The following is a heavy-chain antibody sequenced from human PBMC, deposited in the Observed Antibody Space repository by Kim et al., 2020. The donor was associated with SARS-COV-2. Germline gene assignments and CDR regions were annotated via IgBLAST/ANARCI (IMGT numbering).Heavy chain of an antibody. CDR1: GYTFTSYG. Sequence: ASVKVSCKASGYTFTSYGISWVRQAPGQGLEWMGWISAYNGNTNYAQNLQGRVTMTTNTSTSTAYMERRSLRSDDTAVYYCARDFIVVVPAAMILAYWYFDLWGRGALFTVSS. J-gene: IGHJ2*01. D-gene: IGHD2-2*01. CDR2: ISAYNGNT. V-gene: IGHV1-18*01. CDR3: ARDFIVVVPAAMILAYWYFDL.